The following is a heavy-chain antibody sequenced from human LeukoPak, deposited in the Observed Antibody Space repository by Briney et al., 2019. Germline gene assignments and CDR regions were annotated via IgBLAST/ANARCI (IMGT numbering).Heavy chain of an antibody. D-gene: IGHD3-3*01. CDR1: GFPFNYAW. J-gene: IGHJ4*02. V-gene: IGHV3-15*01. CDR3: TTGGSGVIYYFDY. Sequence: GGSLRLSCAASGFPFNYAWMSWVRQAPGKGLEWVGRIKTKTDAETTDYAAPVKGRLTISRDDSKNTPYLQMNSLKTEDTAVYYCTTGGSGVIYYFDYWGQGTLVTVSS. CDR2: IKTKTDAETT.